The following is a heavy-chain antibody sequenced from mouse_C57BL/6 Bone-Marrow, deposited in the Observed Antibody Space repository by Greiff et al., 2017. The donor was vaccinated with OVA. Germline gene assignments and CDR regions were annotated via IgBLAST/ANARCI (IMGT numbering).Heavy chain of an antibody. CDR2: IYPGSGST. Sequence: QVQLQPGAELVKPGASVKMSCKASGYTFTSYWITWVKQRPGQGLEWIGDIYPGSGSTNYNEKFKSKATLTVDTSSSTAYMQLSSLTSEDSAVYYCARWYFDVWGTGTTVTVSS. CDR1: GYTFTSYW. CDR3: ARWYFDV. V-gene: IGHV1-55*01. J-gene: IGHJ1*03.